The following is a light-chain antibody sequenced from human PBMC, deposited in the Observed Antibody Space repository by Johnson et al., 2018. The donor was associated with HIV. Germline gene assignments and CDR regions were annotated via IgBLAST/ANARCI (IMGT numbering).Light chain of an antibody. CDR3: GTWDNSLSAPRYV. Sequence: QSVLTQPPSVSAAPGQKVTISCSGSSSNIGNNYVSWYQQLPGTAPKLLIYDNNKRPSGIPDRFSGSKSGPSATLGLTGLQTGDEAEYYCGTWDNSLSAPRYVFGTGTKVTVL. J-gene: IGLJ1*01. CDR2: DNN. CDR1: SSNIGNNY. V-gene: IGLV1-51*01.